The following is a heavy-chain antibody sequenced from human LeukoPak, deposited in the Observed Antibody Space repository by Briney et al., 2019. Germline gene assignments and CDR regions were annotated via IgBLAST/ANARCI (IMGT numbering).Heavy chain of an antibody. CDR3: ARHEPLRFLEWLLSGYFDY. V-gene: IGHV4-39*01. CDR2: IYYSGST. J-gene: IGHJ4*02. D-gene: IGHD3-3*01. Sequence: PSETLSLTCTVSGGSISSSSYYWGWIRQPPGKGLEWIGSIYYSGSTYYNPSLKSRVTISVDTSKNQFSLKLSSVTAADTAVYYCARHEPLRFLEWLLSGYFDYWGQGTLVTVSS. CDR1: GGSISSSSYY.